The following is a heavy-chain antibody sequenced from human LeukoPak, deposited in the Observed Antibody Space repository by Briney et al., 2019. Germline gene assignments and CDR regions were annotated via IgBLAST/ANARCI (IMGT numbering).Heavy chain of an antibody. CDR2: IYHSGST. J-gene: IGHJ5*02. CDR1: GYSISSGYY. D-gene: IGHD3-16*01. V-gene: IGHV4-38-2*02. CDR3: ARVYHYPHLEIWFDP. Sequence: PSETLSLTCTVSGYSISSGYYWGWIRQPPGKGLEWIGSIYHSGSTYYNPSLKSRVTISVDTSKNQFSLKLSSVTAADTAVYYCARVYHYPHLEIWFDPWGQGTLVTVSS.